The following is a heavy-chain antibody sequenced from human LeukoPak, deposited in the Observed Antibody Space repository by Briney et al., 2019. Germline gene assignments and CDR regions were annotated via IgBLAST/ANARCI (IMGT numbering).Heavy chain of an antibody. D-gene: IGHD3-10*01. J-gene: IGHJ4*02. V-gene: IGHV1-8*01. CDR3: TKGSISGSFRDY. CDR1: GYTFTISD. CDR2: MNPNSGNT. Sequence: ASVKVSCKASGYTFTISDINWVRQATGQGLEWMGWMNPNSGNTDYAQQFQGRVTMTRNTSISTAYMELSNLTSDDTAVYYCTKGSISGSFRDYWGQGTLVIVSS.